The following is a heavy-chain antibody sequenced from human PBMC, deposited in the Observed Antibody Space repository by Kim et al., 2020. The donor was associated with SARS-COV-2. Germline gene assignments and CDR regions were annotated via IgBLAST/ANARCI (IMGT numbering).Heavy chain of an antibody. CDR3: ARGFSYDILTGYFY. CDR2: ISYDGSNK. Sequence: GGSLRLSCAASGFTFSSYGMHWVRQAPGKGLEWVAVISYDGSNKYYADSVKGRFTISRDNSKNTLYLQMNSLSAEDTAVYYCARGFSYDILTGYFYWGQGTLVTVSS. CDR1: GFTFSSYG. D-gene: IGHD3-9*01. J-gene: IGHJ4*02. V-gene: IGHV3-33*05.